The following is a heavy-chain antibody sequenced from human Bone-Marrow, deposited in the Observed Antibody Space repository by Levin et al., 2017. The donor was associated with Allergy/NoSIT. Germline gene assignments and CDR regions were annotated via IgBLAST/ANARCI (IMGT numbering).Heavy chain of an antibody. Sequence: GESLKISCAASGFSFSSAWMNWVRQAPGKGLEWVGRIKRKTDGGTTDYAAPVKGRFTISRDDSKNMLYLQMNSLKIEDAAVYYCTADPDYDKSGYYKAPWGQGTLVTVSS. CDR3: TADPDYDKSGYYKAP. CDR1: GFSFSSAW. J-gene: IGHJ5*02. D-gene: IGHD3-22*01. CDR2: IKRKTDGGTT. V-gene: IGHV3-15*07.